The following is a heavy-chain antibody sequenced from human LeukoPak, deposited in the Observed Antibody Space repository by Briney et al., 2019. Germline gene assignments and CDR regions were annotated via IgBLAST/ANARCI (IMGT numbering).Heavy chain of an antibody. Sequence: PGGSLRLSCEASGFTFSSYWMSWVRQAPGKGLEWVSGISGSGISTYYADSVKGRFTISRDNAKNTLYLQMNSLRAEDTAVYYCAKDRAGDSNYFTDYWGQGTLVTVSS. CDR1: GFTFSSYW. CDR2: ISGSGIST. J-gene: IGHJ4*02. CDR3: AKDRAGDSNYFTDY. D-gene: IGHD3-22*01. V-gene: IGHV3-23*01.